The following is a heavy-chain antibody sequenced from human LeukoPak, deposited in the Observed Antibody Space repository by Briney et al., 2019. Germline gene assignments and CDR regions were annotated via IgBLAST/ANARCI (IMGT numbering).Heavy chain of an antibody. V-gene: IGHV1-18*01. J-gene: IGHJ3*02. Sequence: ASVKVSCKASGYTFTSYGISWVRQAPGQGLEWMGWISAYNGNTNYAQKLQGRVTMTTDTSTSTAYMELRSLRSDDTAVYYCATDGGGYYQHAFDIWGQGTMVTVSS. CDR3: ATDGGGYYQHAFDI. CDR1: GYTFTSYG. D-gene: IGHD1-26*01. CDR2: ISAYNGNT.